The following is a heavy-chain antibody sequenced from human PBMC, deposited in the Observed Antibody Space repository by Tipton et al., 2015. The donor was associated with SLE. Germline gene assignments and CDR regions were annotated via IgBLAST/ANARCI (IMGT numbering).Heavy chain of an antibody. CDR1: GASITRRTYY. CDR3: AREGDYYDSSGDYYYYGMDV. V-gene: IGHV4-39*07. Sequence: TLFLTCNVSGASITRRTYYWCWIRPPPGKGLEWISSIYYSGSTYSNPSLKSRVTISVDTSKNQFSLKLSSVTAADTAVYYCAREGDYYDSSGDYYYYGMDVWGQGTTVTVSS. J-gene: IGHJ6*02. D-gene: IGHD3-22*01. CDR2: IYYSGST.